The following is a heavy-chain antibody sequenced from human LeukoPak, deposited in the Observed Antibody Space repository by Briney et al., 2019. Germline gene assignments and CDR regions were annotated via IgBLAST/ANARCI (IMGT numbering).Heavy chain of an antibody. CDR1: GYTFTGYY. Sequence: ASVKVSCKASGYTFTGYYMHWVRQAPGQGLEWMGWINPNSGGTNYAQKFQGRVTMTRDMSTSTDYMELSSLRSEDTAVYYCARDQVGATDYWGQGTLVTVSS. J-gene: IGHJ4*02. D-gene: IGHD1-26*01. CDR2: INPNSGGT. CDR3: ARDQVGATDY. V-gene: IGHV1-2*02.